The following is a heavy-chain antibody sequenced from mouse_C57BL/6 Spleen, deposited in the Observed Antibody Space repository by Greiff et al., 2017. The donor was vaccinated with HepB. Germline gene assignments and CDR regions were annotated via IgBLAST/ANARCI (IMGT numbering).Heavy chain of an antibody. V-gene: IGHV14-4*01. J-gene: IGHJ2*01. D-gene: IGHD2-4*01. CDR1: GFNIKDDY. Sequence: VQLQQSGAELVRPGASVKLSCTASGFNIKDDYMHWVKQRPEQGLEWIGWIDPENGDTEYASKFQGKATITADTSSNTAYLQLSSLTSEDTAVYYCTAGYDYDGGDFDYWGQGTTLTVSS. CDR2: IDPENGDT. CDR3: TAGYDYDGGDFDY.